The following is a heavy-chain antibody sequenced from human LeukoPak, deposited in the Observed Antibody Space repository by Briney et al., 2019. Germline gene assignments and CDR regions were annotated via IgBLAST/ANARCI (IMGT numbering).Heavy chain of an antibody. CDR3: AREAAVAGTDY. CDR2: INHSGST. V-gene: IGHV4-34*01. J-gene: IGHJ4*02. Sequence: SETLSLTCAVYGGSFSGYYWSWIRQPPGKGLEWIGEINHSGSTNYNPSLKSRVTISVDTSKNQFSLKLSSATAADTAVYYCAREAAVAGTDYWGQGTLVTVSS. D-gene: IGHD6-19*01. CDR1: GGSFSGYY.